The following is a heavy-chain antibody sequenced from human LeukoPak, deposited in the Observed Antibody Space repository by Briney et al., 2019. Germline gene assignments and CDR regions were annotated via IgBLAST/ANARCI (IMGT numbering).Heavy chain of an antibody. Sequence: ASVKVCCKASGYTFTGYYMHWVRQAPGQGVEWMGWINPNSGGTNYAQKFQGRVTMTRDTSISTAYMELSRLRSDDTAVYYCARASGDSYGSGTDYWGRGTLVTVSS. J-gene: IGHJ4*02. D-gene: IGHD3-10*01. CDR3: ARASGDSYGSGTDY. CDR2: INPNSGGT. V-gene: IGHV1-2*02. CDR1: GYTFTGYY.